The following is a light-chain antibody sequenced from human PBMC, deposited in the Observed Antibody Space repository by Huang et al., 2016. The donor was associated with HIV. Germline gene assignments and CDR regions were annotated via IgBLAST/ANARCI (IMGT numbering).Light chain of an antibody. Sequence: DIQMTQSPSSLSASVGDRVTLTCRASQGISNSLAWYQQKPGKAPKLLLYAASRLKSGVPSRFNGSGSGTDYTLTISSLQPEEFATYYCQQYYSTPPITFGQGTRLEIK. V-gene: IGKV1-NL1*01. CDR3: QQYYSTPPIT. CDR2: AAS. CDR1: QGISNS. J-gene: IGKJ5*01.